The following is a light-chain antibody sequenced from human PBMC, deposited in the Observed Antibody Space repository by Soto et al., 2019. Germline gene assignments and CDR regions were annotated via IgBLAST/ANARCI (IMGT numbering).Light chain of an antibody. Sequence: QSVLTQPPSVSGAPGQRVTISCTGTSSNIGAVHDVHWYQQPPGTAPKLLIYENNFRPSGVSVRFSGSKSGASASLAITGGQAEDEGDYYCHSSYSDRSVVFGGGTKLTVL. CDR2: ENN. CDR1: SSNIGAVHD. V-gene: IGLV1-40*01. CDR3: HSSYSDRSVV. J-gene: IGLJ2*01.